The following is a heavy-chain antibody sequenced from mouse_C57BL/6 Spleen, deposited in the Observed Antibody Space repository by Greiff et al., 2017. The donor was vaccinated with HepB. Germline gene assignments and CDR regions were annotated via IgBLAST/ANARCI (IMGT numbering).Heavy chain of an antibody. Sequence: QVQLQQPGTELVKPGASVKLSCKASGYTFTSYWMHWVKQRPGQGLEWIGNINPSNGGTNYNEKFKSKATLTVDKSSSTAYMQLSSLTSEDSAVYYGARGGHYYGSSYGYFDVWGTGTTVTVSS. J-gene: IGHJ1*03. V-gene: IGHV1-53*01. CDR1: GYTFTSYW. D-gene: IGHD1-1*01. CDR3: ARGGHYYGSSYGYFDV. CDR2: INPSNGGT.